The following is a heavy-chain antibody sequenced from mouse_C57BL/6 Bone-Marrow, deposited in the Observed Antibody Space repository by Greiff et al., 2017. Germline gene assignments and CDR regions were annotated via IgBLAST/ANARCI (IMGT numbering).Heavy chain of an antibody. CDR1: GYTFTSYW. CDR3: TRHYYDYERDFDY. J-gene: IGHJ2*01. D-gene: IGHD2-4*01. CDR2: IYPGNSDT. V-gene: IGHV1-5*01. Sequence: VQLQQSGTVLARPGASVKMSCKTSGYTFTSYWMHWVKQRPGQGLEWIGAIYPGNSDTSYNQKFKGKAKLTAVTSASTAYMELSSLTNEDSAVYYCTRHYYDYERDFDYWGQGTTLTVSS.